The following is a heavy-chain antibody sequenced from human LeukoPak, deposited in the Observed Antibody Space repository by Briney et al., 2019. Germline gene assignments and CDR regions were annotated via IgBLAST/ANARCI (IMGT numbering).Heavy chain of an antibody. J-gene: IGHJ4*02. D-gene: IGHD2-15*01. CDR2: MNPNSGNT. V-gene: IGHV1-8*01. CDR1: GYTFTSYD. CDR3: ARGPKRSRDPLGYCSGGSCYSVSI. Sequence: GASVKVSCKASGYTFTSYDINWVRQATGQGLEWMGWMNPNSGNTGYAQKFQGRVTMTRNTSISTAYMELSSLRSEDTAVYYCARGPKRSRDPLGYCSGGSCYSVSIWGQGTLVTVSS.